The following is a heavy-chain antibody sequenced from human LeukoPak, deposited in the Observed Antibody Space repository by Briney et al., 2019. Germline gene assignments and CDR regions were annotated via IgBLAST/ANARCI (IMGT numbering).Heavy chain of an antibody. D-gene: IGHD3-10*01. CDR3: ARVFYGSGTYRYFDH. J-gene: IGHJ4*02. CDR2: ISASGVNT. CDR1: GFTFSNYA. Sequence: GGSLRLSCEASGFTFSNYAMSWVRRAPGKGLEWVSLISASGVNTYYADSVKGRFTISRDNSKNTLFLQMNSLRAEDTAVFYCARVFYGSGTYRYFDHWGQGTLVTVSS. V-gene: IGHV3-23*01.